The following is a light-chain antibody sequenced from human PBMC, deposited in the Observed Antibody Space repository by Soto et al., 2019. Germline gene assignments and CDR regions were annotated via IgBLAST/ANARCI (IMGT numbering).Light chain of an antibody. CDR3: QSYDSSLSVV. CDR1: SSNIGAGYD. V-gene: IGLV1-40*01. CDR2: GNS. Sequence: QSVLTQPPSVSGGPGQRVTISCTGSSSNIGAGYDVHWYQQLPGTAPKLLIYGNSNRPSGVPDRFSGSKSGTSASLAITGLKAEDEADYYCQSYDSSLSVVFGGGTKLTVL. J-gene: IGLJ2*01.